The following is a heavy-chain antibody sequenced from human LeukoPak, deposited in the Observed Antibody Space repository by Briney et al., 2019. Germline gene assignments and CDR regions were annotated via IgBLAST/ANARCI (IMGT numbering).Heavy chain of an antibody. V-gene: IGHV3-48*04. CDR1: GFTFSSYS. J-gene: IGHJ4*02. Sequence: GGSLRLSCAASGFTFSSYSMNWVRQAPGKGLEWVSYISSSSSTIYYADSVKGRFTISRDNAKNSLYLQMNSLRAEDTAVYYCARDRDIQLWCFDYWAQGTLVTVSS. CDR3: ARDRDIQLWCFDY. CDR2: ISSSSSTI. D-gene: IGHD5-18*01.